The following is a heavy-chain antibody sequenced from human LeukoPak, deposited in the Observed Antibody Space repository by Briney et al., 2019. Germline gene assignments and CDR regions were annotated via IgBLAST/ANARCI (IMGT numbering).Heavy chain of an antibody. CDR3: AHNVAFGIVGATEFDY. D-gene: IGHD1-26*01. J-gene: IGHJ4*02. V-gene: IGHV3-23*01. CDR2: ISGSGGST. CDR1: GFTFSSYA. Sequence: PGGSLRLSCAASGFTFSSYAMSRVRQAPGKGLEWVSGISGSGGSTYYADSVKGRFTISRDNPKNTLYLQMNSLRAEDTAVYYCAHNVAFGIVGATEFDYWGQGTLVTVSS.